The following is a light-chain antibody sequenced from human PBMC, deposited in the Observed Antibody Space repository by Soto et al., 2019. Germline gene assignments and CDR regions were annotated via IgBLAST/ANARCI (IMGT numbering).Light chain of an antibody. CDR2: RAS. V-gene: IGKV1-5*03. CDR1: QSISSW. J-gene: IGKJ1*01. Sequence: DIQMTQSPSTLSASVGDRVTITCRASQSISSWLAWYQQKPGKAPKLLIYRASSLESGVPSRFSGRGSGTEFTLTLSSLQPDDFATYYCQQYNSDSSWTFGQGTKVEIK. CDR3: QQYNSDSSWT.